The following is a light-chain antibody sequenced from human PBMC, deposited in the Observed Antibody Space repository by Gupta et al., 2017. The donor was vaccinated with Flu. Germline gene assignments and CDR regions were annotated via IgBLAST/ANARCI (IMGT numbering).Light chain of an antibody. J-gene: IGKJ2*01. CDR1: QNIHVW. CDR3: QQYDSDSYT. Sequence: PSTLSASVGDRVTIACRASQNIHVWLAWYQQKPGKAPKLLISKASDLESGVPSRFSGSGSGIEFTLTISSLQPDDLATYYCQQYDSDSYTFGQGTKLEI. V-gene: IGKV1-5*03. CDR2: KAS.